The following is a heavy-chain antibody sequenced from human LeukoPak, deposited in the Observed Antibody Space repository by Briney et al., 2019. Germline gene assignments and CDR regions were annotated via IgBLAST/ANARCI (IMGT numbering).Heavy chain of an antibody. J-gene: IGHJ4*02. CDR2: IHDSGST. CDR3: ARIPIYGILRYFDY. Sequence: SETLSLTCVVSGDSISSGGYSWSWIRQTPGKGLEWIAYIHDSGSTYNNPSLKSRLSISIDMSKNQFSLKLNSVTAADTAVYYCARIPIYGILRYFDYWGQGTLVTVSS. V-gene: IGHV4-30-4*07. CDR1: GDSISSGGYS. D-gene: IGHD3-9*01.